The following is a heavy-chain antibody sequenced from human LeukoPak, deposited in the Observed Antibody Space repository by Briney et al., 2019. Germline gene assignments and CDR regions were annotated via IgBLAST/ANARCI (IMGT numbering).Heavy chain of an antibody. Sequence: SETLSLTCTVSGGSISSGGYYWSWIRQHPGKGREWIGYIYYSRSTYYNPSLKSRVTISVDTSKNQFSLKLSSVTAADTAVYYCARANYYYYMDVWGKGTTVTVSS. CDR1: GGSISSGGYY. V-gene: IGHV4-31*03. CDR2: IYYSRST. CDR3: ARANYYYYMDV. J-gene: IGHJ6*03.